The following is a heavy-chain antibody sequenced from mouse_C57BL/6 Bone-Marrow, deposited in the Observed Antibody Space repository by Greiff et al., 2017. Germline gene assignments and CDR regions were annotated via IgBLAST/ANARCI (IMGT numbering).Heavy chain of an antibody. J-gene: IGHJ2*01. CDR2: IYPRSGNT. CDR1: GYTFTSYG. Sequence: VQLQQSGAELARPGASVKLSCKASGYTFTSYGISWVKQRTGQGLEWIGAIYPRSGNTYYNEKFKGKAPLTADKSSSPAYMELRSLTSEDSAVYFCARSEFTTVVAPYYFDYWGQGTTLTGSS. CDR3: ARSEFTTVVAPYYFDY. D-gene: IGHD1-1*01. V-gene: IGHV1-81*01.